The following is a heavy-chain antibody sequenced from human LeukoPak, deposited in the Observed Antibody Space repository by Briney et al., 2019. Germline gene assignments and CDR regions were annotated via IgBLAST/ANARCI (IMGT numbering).Heavy chain of an antibody. D-gene: IGHD1-26*01. CDR3: GRSREGLDSGSSFDY. J-gene: IGHJ4*02. V-gene: IGHV1-18*01. Sequence: ASVKVSCKASGYTFTSNSTRWVRQTPEQGLEWMGWISGYNGNTNYAQKLQGRVTITKDTSTSTAYMELTSLRSDDTAVYYGGRSREGLDSGSSFDYWGQGTLVTVSS. CDR1: GYTFTSNS. CDR2: ISGYNGNT.